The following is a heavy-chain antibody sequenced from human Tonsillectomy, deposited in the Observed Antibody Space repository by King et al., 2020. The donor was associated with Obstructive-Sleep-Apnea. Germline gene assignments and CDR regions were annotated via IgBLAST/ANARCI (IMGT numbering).Heavy chain of an antibody. V-gene: IGHV3-30*04. CDR3: ATYGDYPGSSFDY. Sequence: VQLVESGGGVVQPGRSLRLSFAASGFTFSTYEMHWVCQAPGQGLEWVAVSSYDGSDKYYAEPVKGRFTISSDNSKNTLYLQMNSLTTEDTAVFYCATYGDYPGSSFDYWGQGTLVTVSS. CDR2: SSYDGSDK. D-gene: IGHD4-17*01. CDR1: GFTFSTYE. J-gene: IGHJ4*02.